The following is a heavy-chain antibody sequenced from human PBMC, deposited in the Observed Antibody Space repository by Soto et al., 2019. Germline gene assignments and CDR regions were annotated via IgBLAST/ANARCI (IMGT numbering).Heavy chain of an antibody. Sequence: PGGSLRLSCAASGFTFSNYGMHWVRQAPGKGLEWVAVISYDATNRYYADSVKGRLTISRDNSNNTLYLQMNSLRVEDTAVYYCAKDRGRYCSGGSCQDFDYWGQGTLVTVSS. D-gene: IGHD2-15*01. V-gene: IGHV3-30*18. J-gene: IGHJ4*02. CDR1: GFTFSNYG. CDR2: ISYDATNR. CDR3: AKDRGRYCSGGSCQDFDY.